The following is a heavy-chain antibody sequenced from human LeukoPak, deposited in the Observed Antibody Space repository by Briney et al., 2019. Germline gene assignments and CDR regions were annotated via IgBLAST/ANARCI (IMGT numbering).Heavy chain of an antibody. V-gene: IGHV3-30*18. Sequence: GRSLRLSCAASGFTFSSYAMHWVRQAPGKGLEWVAVISYDGSDKYYADSVKGRFTISRDNSKNTLHLQMNSLRAEDTAVYYCAKDWERGDYDWWGQGTLVTVSS. CDR2: ISYDGSDK. CDR3: AKDWERGDYDW. D-gene: IGHD5-12*01. J-gene: IGHJ4*02. CDR1: GFTFSSYA.